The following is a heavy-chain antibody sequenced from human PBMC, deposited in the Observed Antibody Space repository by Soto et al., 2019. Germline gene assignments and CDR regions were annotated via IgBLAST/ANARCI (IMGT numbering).Heavy chain of an antibody. CDR3: ARDNRDCSGGSCYTNWFDP. CDR1: GGSISSGGYY. J-gene: IGHJ5*02. Sequence: TLSLTCTVSGGSISSGGYYGSWIRQHPGKGLEWIGYIYYSGSTYYSPSLKSRVTISVDTSKNQFSLKLSSVTAADTAVYYCARDNRDCSGGSCYTNWFDPWGQGTLVTVSS. CDR2: IYYSGST. D-gene: IGHD2-15*01. V-gene: IGHV4-31*03.